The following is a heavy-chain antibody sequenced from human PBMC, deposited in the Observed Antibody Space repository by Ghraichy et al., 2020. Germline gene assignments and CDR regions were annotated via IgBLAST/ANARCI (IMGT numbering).Heavy chain of an antibody. V-gene: IGHV3-30-3*01. CDR2: ISSDGSNK. J-gene: IGHJ4*02. CDR3: ARGLGRSSWSFGY. CDR1: GLPFNNYA. D-gene: IGHD6-13*01. Sequence: WGSLRLSCAASGLPFNNYAMPWVRQAPGKGLEWVALISSDGSNKYDADPVKGRFTISRDNSTNTVYLQMNSLRVEDTAIYYCARGLGRSSWSFGYWGQGILVTVSS.